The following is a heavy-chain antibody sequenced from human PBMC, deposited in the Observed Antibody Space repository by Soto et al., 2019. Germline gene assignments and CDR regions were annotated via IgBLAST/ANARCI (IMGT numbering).Heavy chain of an antibody. Sequence: SSETLSLTCAVYGGSFSGYYWSWIRQPPGKGLEWIGEINHSGNTNYNPSLKSRVTISVDKSKNQFSLKLSSVTAAGTAVYYCASQGLPYFDWSPTPLYYMDVWGKGTTVTVSS. CDR1: GGSFSGYY. CDR3: ASQGLPYFDWSPTPLYYMDV. CDR2: INHSGNT. D-gene: IGHD3-9*01. V-gene: IGHV4-34*01. J-gene: IGHJ6*03.